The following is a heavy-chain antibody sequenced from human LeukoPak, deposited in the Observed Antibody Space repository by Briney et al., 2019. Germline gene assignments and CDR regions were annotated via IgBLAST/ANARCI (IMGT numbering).Heavy chain of an antibody. V-gene: IGHV3-23*01. CDR2: ISGSGGST. CDR3: AKTGPGGDYLDLTLDV. D-gene: IGHD4-17*01. CDR1: GFTFSSYA. J-gene: IGHJ6*02. Sequence: GGSLRLSCAASGFTFSSYAMSWVRQAPGKGLEWVSAISGSGGSTYYADSVKGRFTISRDNSKNTLYLQMNSLRAEDTAVYYCAKTGPGGDYLDLTLDVWGQGTTVTVSS.